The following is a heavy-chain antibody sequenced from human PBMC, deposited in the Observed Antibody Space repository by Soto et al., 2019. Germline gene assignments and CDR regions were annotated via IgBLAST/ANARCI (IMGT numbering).Heavy chain of an antibody. CDR1: GGTFSSYA. V-gene: IGHV1-69*13. CDR2: IIPIFGTA. J-gene: IGHJ6*02. D-gene: IGHD3-10*01. Sequence: SVKVSCKASGGTFSSYAISWVRQAPGQGLEWMGGIIPIFGTANYAQKFQGRVTITADESTSTAYMELSSLRSEDTAVYYCASTYYYGAGSYYPRPYYYYYYGMDVWGQGTTVTV. CDR3: ASTYYYGAGSYYPRPYYYYYYGMDV.